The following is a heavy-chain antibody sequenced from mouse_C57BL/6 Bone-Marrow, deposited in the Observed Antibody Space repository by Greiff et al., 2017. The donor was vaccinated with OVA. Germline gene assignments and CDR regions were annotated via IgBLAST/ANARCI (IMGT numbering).Heavy chain of an antibody. J-gene: IGHJ3*01. Sequence: EVQLVESGGGLVQPKGSLKLSCAASGFSFNTYAMNWVRQAPGKGLEWVARIRSKSNNYATYYADSVKDRFTISRDDSESMLYLQMNNLKTEDTAMYYCVRHRVAWFAYWGQGTLVTVSA. CDR2: IRSKSNNYAT. D-gene: IGHD1-1*02. CDR3: VRHRVAWFAY. V-gene: IGHV10-1*01. CDR1: GFSFNTYA.